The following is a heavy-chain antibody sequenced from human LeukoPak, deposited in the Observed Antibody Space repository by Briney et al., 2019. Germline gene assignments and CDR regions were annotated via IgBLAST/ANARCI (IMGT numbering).Heavy chain of an antibody. CDR3: ASLAEYSSFNWFDP. V-gene: IGHV7-4-1*02. CDR2: INTKTGNS. Sequence: ASVKVSCKASGYTFTRYAMNWVRQAPGQGLEWMGWINTKTGNSIYAQGFTGRFVFSLDTSVTTAYLQISSLKAEDTAVYYCASLAEYSSFNWFDPWGQGTLVTVSS. D-gene: IGHD6-6*01. CDR1: GYTFTRYA. J-gene: IGHJ5*02.